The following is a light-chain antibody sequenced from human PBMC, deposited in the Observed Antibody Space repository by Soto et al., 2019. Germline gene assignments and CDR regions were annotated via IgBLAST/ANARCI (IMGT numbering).Light chain of an antibody. Sequence: QSALTQPASVSGSPGQSITISCSGTSSDIGFYNYVSWYQQHPGKAPKLIIHQVNNRPSGISARFSGSKFGNTASLTISGLQAEGESDYFCSSYQSSSTPYVFGTGTKLTVL. CDR3: SSYQSSSTPYV. V-gene: IGLV2-14*01. CDR2: QVN. J-gene: IGLJ1*01. CDR1: SSDIGFYNY.